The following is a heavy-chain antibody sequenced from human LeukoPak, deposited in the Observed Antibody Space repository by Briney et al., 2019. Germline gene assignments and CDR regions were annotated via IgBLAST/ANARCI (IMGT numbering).Heavy chain of an antibody. D-gene: IGHD3-22*01. V-gene: IGHV3-53*01. CDR2: IYSGGST. CDR3: ARETDYYDRGAFDI. J-gene: IGHJ3*02. CDR1: GFTFSTYS. Sequence: GGSLRLSCAASGFTFSTYSMNWVRQAPGKGLEWVSVIYSGGSTYYADSVKGRFTISRDNSKNTLYLQMNSLRAEDTAVYYCARETDYYDRGAFDIWGQGTMVTVSS.